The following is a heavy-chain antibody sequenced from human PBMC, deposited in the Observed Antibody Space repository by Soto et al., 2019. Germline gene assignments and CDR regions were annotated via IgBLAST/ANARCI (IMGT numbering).Heavy chain of an antibody. CDR3: AYIPTVSPASYYYYYGMDV. CDR2: IIPIFGTA. V-gene: IGHV1-69*05. D-gene: IGHD4-17*01. Sequence: ASVKVSCKASGGTFSSYAISWVRQAPGQGLEWMGGIIPIFGTANYAQKLQGRVTMTTDTSTSTVYMELSSLRSEDTAVYYCAYIPTVSPASYYYYYGMDVWGQGTTVTVS. J-gene: IGHJ6*02. CDR1: GGTFSSYA.